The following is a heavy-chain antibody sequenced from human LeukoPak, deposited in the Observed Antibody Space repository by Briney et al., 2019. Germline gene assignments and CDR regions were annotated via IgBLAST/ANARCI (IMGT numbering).Heavy chain of an antibody. D-gene: IGHD1-1*01. V-gene: IGHV3-23*01. CDR1: GFTFSTYG. CDR2: ITGSGGST. CDR3: ARDQLGAVLYFDY. Sequence: PGGPLRLSCAASGFTFSTYGMSWVRQAPGKGLEWVSAITGSGGSTYCADSVKGRFTISRDNSKNTLYLQINSLRVEDTAVYYCARDQLGAVLYFDYWGQGALVTVSS. J-gene: IGHJ4*02.